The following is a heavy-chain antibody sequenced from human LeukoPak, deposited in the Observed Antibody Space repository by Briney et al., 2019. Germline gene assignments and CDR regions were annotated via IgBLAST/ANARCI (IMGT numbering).Heavy chain of an antibody. CDR1: GFTVSSNY. D-gene: IGHD1-26*01. V-gene: IGHV3-66*01. Sequence: GGSLTLSCPASGFTVSSNYMSWVRPAAGKGREWVSVIYSGGSTYHADSVKGRFTISRDNSKNTLYLQMNSLRDEDTAVYYWARIVAGGAFDIWGQGTMVTVSS. CDR3: ARIVAGGAFDI. J-gene: IGHJ3*02. CDR2: IYSGGST.